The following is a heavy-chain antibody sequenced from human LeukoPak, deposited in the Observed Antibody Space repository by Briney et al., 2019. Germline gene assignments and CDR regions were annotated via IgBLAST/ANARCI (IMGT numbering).Heavy chain of an antibody. CDR3: ARDRRISTAGFTFDH. V-gene: IGHV1-46*01. CDR1: GYTFTNHY. Sequence: GSSVKVSCKASGYTFTNHYIHWVRQAPGQGLEWMGMINSGGGGTGYAQKFQGRVTLTRDTSTSTVYMELSSLRSDDTAVYYSARDRRISTAGFTFDHWGQGTLVTVSS. J-gene: IGHJ4*02. CDR2: INSGGGGT. D-gene: IGHD6-13*01.